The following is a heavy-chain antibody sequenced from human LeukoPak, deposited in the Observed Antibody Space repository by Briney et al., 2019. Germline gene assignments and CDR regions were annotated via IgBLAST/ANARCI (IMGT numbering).Heavy chain of an antibody. J-gene: IGHJ4*02. CDR1: GFTFSSYA. D-gene: IGHD6-19*01. CDR3: ARDLVGSSGWWDFDS. CDR2: IDSGGHT. Sequence: PGGSLRLSCAASGFTFSSYAMSWVRQAPGKGLEWVSAIDSGGHTYYADSVKGRFTISRDNSKNKLHLQINSLRAEDTAMYYCARDLVGSSGWWDFDSWGQGTLVTVSS. V-gene: IGHV3-66*01.